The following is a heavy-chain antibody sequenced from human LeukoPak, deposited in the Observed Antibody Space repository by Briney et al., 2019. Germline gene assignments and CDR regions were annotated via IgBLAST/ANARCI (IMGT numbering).Heavy chain of an antibody. CDR1: GYRFTSYW. CDR2: IYPGDSDT. J-gene: IGHJ4*02. CDR3: ARTMVRGVITSSFDF. Sequence: GESLKISCKVSGYRFTSYWIGWVRQMPGKGLEWMGIIYPGDSDTRYSPSFQGQVTISADKSVSTAYLQWSSLEASDTAMYYCARTMVRGVITSSFDFWGQGTLVTVSS. D-gene: IGHD3-10*01. V-gene: IGHV5-51*01.